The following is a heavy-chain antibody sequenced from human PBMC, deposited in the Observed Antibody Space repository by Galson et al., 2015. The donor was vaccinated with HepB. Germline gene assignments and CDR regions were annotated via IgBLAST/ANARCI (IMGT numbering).Heavy chain of an antibody. D-gene: IGHD2-8*01. CDR2: ISYDGSYE. J-gene: IGHJ4*02. CDR1: GFTFGNYA. CDR3: VRDGIVLMVYDKLRY. V-gene: IGHV3-30*04. Sequence: SLRLSCAASGFTFGNYAMHWVRQAPGKGLEWVAVISYDGSYEYHADSVKGRFTISRDNSKNTLYLQMSSLRADDTAVYYCVRDGIVLMVYDKLRYWGQGTLVTVSS.